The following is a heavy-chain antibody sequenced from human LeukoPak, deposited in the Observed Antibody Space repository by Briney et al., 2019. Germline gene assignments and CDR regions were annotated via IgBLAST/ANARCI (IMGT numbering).Heavy chain of an antibody. V-gene: IGHV1-18*01. J-gene: IGHJ4*02. CDR3: ARDRTVDYYGSGPTDY. CDR2: ISAYNGNT. D-gene: IGHD3-10*01. Sequence: ASVKVSCKASGYTFTSYGISWVRQAPGQGLEWMGWISAYNGNTNYAQKLQGRVTMTTDTSTSTAYMELRSLRSDDTAVYYCARDRTVDYYGSGPTDYWGQGTLVTVSS. CDR1: GYTFTSYG.